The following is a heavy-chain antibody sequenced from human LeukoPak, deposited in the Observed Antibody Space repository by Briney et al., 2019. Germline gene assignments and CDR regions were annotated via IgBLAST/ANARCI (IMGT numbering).Heavy chain of an antibody. D-gene: IGHD6-19*01. CDR1: GFTFSSYW. J-gene: IGHJ3*02. Sequence: GGFLRLSCAASGFTFSSYWMYWVRQAPGKGLVWVSRINSDGSSTTYADSVKGRFTISRDNAKNTLYLQMNSLRAEDTAVYYCARPYTSGWGNAFDIWGQGTMVTVSS. CDR3: ARPYTSGWGNAFDI. V-gene: IGHV3-74*01. CDR2: INSDGSST.